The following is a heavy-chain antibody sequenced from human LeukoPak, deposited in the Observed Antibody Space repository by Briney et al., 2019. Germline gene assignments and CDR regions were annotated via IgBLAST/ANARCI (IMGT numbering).Heavy chain of an antibody. D-gene: IGHD1-14*01. CDR1: GGSISSYY. V-gene: IGHV4-59*01. J-gene: IGHJ4*02. CDR2: IYYSGST. CDR3: ARESLPRSY. Sequence: SETLSLTCTVSGGSISSYYWSWIRQPPGKGLEWIGYIYYSGSTNYNPSLKSRVTISVDTSKNQFSLKLSSVTAEDTAVYYCARESLPRSYWGQGTLVTVSS.